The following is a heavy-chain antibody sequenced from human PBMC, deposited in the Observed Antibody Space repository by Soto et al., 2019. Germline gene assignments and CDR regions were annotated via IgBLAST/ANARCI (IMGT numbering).Heavy chain of an antibody. CDR3: ARMETFGSLNWFDP. CDR1: GGTLNNYA. Sequence: ASVKVSCKASGGTLNNYAINWVRQAPGQGLEWMGGMNPGSGDTGYAQKFQGRVTMTRDISIATAYMELSSLRSDDTAIYYCARMETFGSLNWFDPWGQGTLVTVSS. CDR2: MNPGSGDT. J-gene: IGHJ5*02. V-gene: IGHV1-8*02. D-gene: IGHD3-16*01.